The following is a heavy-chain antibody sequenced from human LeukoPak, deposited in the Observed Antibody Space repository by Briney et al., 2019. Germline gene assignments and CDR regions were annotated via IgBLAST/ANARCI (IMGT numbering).Heavy chain of an antibody. CDR3: VRDWEGFNFDI. J-gene: IGHJ3*02. Sequence: PSETLSLSCTVSGGSVRSYYWSWIRQPPGEGLEWIAYIHNSGGTNYNPSLKSRVTISVDTSKNQFSLKLRSVTAADTAVYYCVRDWEGFNFDIWGRWTMVTVSS. CDR2: IHNSGGT. CDR1: GGSVRSYY. V-gene: IGHV4-59*02. D-gene: IGHD1-26*01.